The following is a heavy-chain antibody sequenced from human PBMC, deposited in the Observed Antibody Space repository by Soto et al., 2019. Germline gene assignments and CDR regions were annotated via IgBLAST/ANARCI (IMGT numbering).Heavy chain of an antibody. CDR2: LIPILGIA. V-gene: IGHV1-69*02. CDR1: GGTFSSYT. J-gene: IGHJ2*01. Sequence: QVQLVQSGAEVKKPGSSVKVSCKASGGTFSSYTISWVRQAPGQGLEWMGRLIPILGIANYTQTFQGRATITADKSTSTAYMELSSLRSEDTAVYYCARGVVVVVAATPYRYFDLWGRGTLVTVSS. CDR3: ARGVVVVVAATPYRYFDL. D-gene: IGHD2-15*01.